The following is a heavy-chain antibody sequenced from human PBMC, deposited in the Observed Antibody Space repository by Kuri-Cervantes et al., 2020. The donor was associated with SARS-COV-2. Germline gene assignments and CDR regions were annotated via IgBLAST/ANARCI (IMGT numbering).Heavy chain of an antibody. V-gene: IGHV3-23*01. J-gene: IGHJ6*02. Sequence: GESLKISCAASGLTFNSYAMSWVRQAPGKGLEWVSSISGSGGSTYYADSVKGRFTISRDNSKNTLYLQMNSLRAEDTAVYYCAKGDIVVVPAAISPYYYGMDVWGQGTTVTVSS. D-gene: IGHD2-2*01. CDR2: ISGSGGST. CDR3: AKGDIVVVPAAISPYYYGMDV. CDR1: GLTFNSYA.